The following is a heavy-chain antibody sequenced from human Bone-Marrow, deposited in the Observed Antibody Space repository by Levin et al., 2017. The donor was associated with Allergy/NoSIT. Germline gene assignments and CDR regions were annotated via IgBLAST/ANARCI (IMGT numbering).Heavy chain of an antibody. CDR1: GGSISSYY. CDR3: VRAPTHRYCSGTSCYSTAQFDY. V-gene: IGHV4-59*01. CDR2: IYNSGRT. Sequence: PSETLSLTCTVSGGSISSYYWSWIRQPPGKGLEWIGYIYNSGRTNYNPSLNSRVTISVDTSKNQFSLKLSSVTAADTAVYYCVRAPTHRYCSGTSCYSTAQFDYWGQGILVTVSS. D-gene: IGHD2-15*01. J-gene: IGHJ4*02.